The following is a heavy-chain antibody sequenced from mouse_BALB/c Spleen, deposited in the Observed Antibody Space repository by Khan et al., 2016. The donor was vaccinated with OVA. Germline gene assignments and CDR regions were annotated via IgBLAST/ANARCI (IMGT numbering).Heavy chain of an antibody. J-gene: IGHJ4*01. CDR2: IWSDGST. CDR1: GFSLTNYG. Sequence: QVQLKESGPGLVAPSQSLSITCTISGFSLTNYGVHWVRQPPGKGLEWLVVIWSDGSTTYNSALKSRLTISKDNSKSQVFLKLNSLQTDDTAMYCCASQPYYHYNVMDYWGQGTSVTVSS. D-gene: IGHD2-10*01. CDR3: ASQPYYHYNVMDY. V-gene: IGHV2-6-1*01.